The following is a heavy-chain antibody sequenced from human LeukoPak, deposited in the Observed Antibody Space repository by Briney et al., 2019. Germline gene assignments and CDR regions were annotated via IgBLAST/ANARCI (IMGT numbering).Heavy chain of an antibody. CDR3: ARGGDYPGY. Sequence: GGSLRLSCAASGFTFSSYGMHWVRQAPGKGLEWVAVISYDGSNKYYADSVKGRFTISRDNSKNTLYLQMNSLRAEDTAVYYCARGGDYPGYWGQGTLVTVSS. V-gene: IGHV3-30*03. CDR2: ISYDGSNK. D-gene: IGHD4-17*01. CDR1: GFTFSSYG. J-gene: IGHJ4*02.